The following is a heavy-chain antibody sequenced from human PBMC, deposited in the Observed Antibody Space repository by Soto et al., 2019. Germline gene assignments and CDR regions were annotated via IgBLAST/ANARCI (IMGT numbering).Heavy chain of an antibody. CDR1: GFTFSSYG. CDR2: ISHDGSNK. D-gene: IGHD2-2*01. Sequence: GGSLRLSCAASGFTFSSYGMHWVRQAPGKGLEWVAVISHDGSNKFYADSVKGRFTISRDNSKNTLYLQMNSLRLEDTAVYYCARRKYCSSTTCFDYWGQGTLVTVSS. CDR3: ARRKYCSSTTCFDY. V-gene: IGHV3-30*03. J-gene: IGHJ4*02.